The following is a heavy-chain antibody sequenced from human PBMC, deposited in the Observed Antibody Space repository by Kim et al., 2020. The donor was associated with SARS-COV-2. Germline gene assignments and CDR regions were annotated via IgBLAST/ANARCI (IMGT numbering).Heavy chain of an antibody. Sequence: GGSLRLSCAASGFTFSSYSMNWVRQAPGKGLEWVSYISSSSSTIYYADSVKGRFTISRDNAKNSLYLQMNSLRDEDTAVYYCARGLGRLPVGAPSSHFDYWGQGTLVTVSS. CDR1: GFTFSSYS. J-gene: IGHJ4*02. D-gene: IGHD1-26*01. CDR2: ISSSSSTI. CDR3: ARGLGRLPVGAPSSHFDY. V-gene: IGHV3-48*02.